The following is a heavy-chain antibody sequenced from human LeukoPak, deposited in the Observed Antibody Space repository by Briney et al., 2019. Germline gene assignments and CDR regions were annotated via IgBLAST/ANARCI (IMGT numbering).Heavy chain of an antibody. Sequence: GGSLRLSCAASGFTFSSYGMHWVRQAPGKGLEWVAVIWYDGSNKYYADSVKGRFTISRDNSKNTLYLQMNSLRAEDTAVYYCAKDSGQYSSPTGPFDYWGQGTLVTVSS. J-gene: IGHJ4*02. CDR2: IWYDGSNK. CDR1: GFTFSSYG. D-gene: IGHD6-6*01. CDR3: AKDSGQYSSPTGPFDY. V-gene: IGHV3-33*06.